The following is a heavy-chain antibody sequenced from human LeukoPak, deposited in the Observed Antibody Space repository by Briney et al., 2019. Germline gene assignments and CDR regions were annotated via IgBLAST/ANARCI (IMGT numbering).Heavy chain of an antibody. Sequence: GGSLRLSCAATGWSFSNEKYLLRQAPGKGLEWVSYIYCRGGNIYYADSVKGRFTISRDNAKNSLYLQLNSLRVEDTAVYYCARENSHAYNVGFDYWGQGTLVTVSS. CDR1: GWSFSNE. D-gene: IGHD5-24*01. CDR3: ARENSHAYNVGFDY. V-gene: IGHV3-48*03. J-gene: IGHJ4*02. CDR2: IYCRGGNI.